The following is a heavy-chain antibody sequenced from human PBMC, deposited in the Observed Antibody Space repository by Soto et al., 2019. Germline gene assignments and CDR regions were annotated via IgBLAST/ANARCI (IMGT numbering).Heavy chain of an antibody. CDR3: AKDRGYQLPWGMDV. CDR2: VSYDGTNK. Sequence: QEQLVESGGGVVQPGRSLRLSCAASGFTFSHFGMHWVRQAPGKGLEWMTSVSYDGTNKYYADSVKGRFTISRDYSANKLYLQMNSLIAEDTAVYYCAKDRGYQLPWGMDVWGQGTAVTVSS. CDR1: GFTFSHFG. J-gene: IGHJ6*02. D-gene: IGHD2-2*01. V-gene: IGHV3-30*18.